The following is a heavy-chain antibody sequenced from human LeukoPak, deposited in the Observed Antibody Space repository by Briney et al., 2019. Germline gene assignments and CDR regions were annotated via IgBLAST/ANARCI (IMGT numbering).Heavy chain of an antibody. Sequence: KPGGSLRLSCAASGFTFNNAWMSWVRQAPGKGLEWVGRIRSNSDGGTTDYAAPVKGRFAIARDDSKNTLYLQMNSLKIEDTAVYYCATAYYDILTGLYYFDYWGQGTLVTVSS. V-gene: IGHV3-15*01. CDR3: ATAYYDILTGLYYFDY. D-gene: IGHD3-9*01. CDR2: IRSNSDGGTT. J-gene: IGHJ4*02. CDR1: GFTFNNAW.